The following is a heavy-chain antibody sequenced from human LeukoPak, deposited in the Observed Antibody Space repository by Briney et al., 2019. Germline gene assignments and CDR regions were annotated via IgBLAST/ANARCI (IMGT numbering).Heavy chain of an antibody. Sequence: GGSLRPSCAASGFTSSNYAMHWVRQAPGKGLEWVSAISGSGGSTYYADSVKGRFTISRDNSKNTLYLQMNSLRAEDTAVYYCATGESGYSYGHEVYYYYGMDVWGQGTTVTVSS. CDR1: GFTSSNYA. J-gene: IGHJ6*02. CDR2: ISGSGGST. D-gene: IGHD5-18*01. V-gene: IGHV3-23*01. CDR3: ATGESGYSYGHEVYYYYGMDV.